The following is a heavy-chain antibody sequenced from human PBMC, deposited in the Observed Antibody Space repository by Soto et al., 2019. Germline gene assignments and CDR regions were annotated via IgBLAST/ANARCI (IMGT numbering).Heavy chain of an antibody. CDR3: AKDFYSGYDSLRGLFDY. V-gene: IGHV3-23*01. CDR2: INGGDDSK. J-gene: IGHJ4*02. D-gene: IGHD5-12*01. CDR1: GFTFRSSP. Sequence: GSLRLSCAVSGFTFRSSPMRWVRRPPGKGLEWVSGINGGDDSKHYAESVRGRFTIIRDNSKNTLLLQMNSLRVEDTAIYYCAKDFYSGYDSLRGLFDYWGQGSLVTVSS.